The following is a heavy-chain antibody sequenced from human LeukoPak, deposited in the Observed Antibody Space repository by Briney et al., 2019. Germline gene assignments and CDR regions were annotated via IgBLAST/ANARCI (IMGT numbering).Heavy chain of an antibody. D-gene: IGHD2-2*01. CDR1: GGSISSSSYY. V-gene: IGHV4-39*07. CDR3: ARGRTRVVVPAVKAFDI. Sequence: PSETLSLTCTVSGGSISSSSYYWGWIRQPPGKGLEWIGEINHSGSTNYNPSLKSRVTISVDTSKNQFSLKLSSVTAADTAVYYCARGRTRVVVPAVKAFDIWGQGTMVTVSS. CDR2: INHSGST. J-gene: IGHJ3*02.